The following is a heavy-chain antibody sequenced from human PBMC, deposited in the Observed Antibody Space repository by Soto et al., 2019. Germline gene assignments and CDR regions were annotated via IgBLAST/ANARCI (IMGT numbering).Heavy chain of an antibody. J-gene: IGHJ3*01. Sequence: GGSLRLSCAASGFTFSLYGGHWVRQAPGKAPQWVAAISYDGSNKFYVDSVKGRFTVSRDNSNNTLYLQMNSLRVEDTAMYYCAKYYGAFDLWGQGTMVTVSS. CDR2: ISYDGSNK. V-gene: IGHV3-30*18. CDR1: GFTFSLYG. D-gene: IGHD4-17*01. CDR3: AKYYGAFDL.